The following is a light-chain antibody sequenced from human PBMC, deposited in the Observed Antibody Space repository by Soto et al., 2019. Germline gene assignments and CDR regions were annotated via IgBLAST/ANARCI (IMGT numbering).Light chain of an antibody. J-gene: IGLJ1*01. V-gene: IGLV2-11*01. CDR1: SVDVGAYDF. Sequence: QSALTQPYSVSGSPGQSVTISCTGTSVDVGAYDFVSWYQQHPGKAPKLLIYVVSGRPSGVPHRFSGSKSGNAASLTISGLQAEDEADYYCSSFTTSHTYVFGTGTKVTVL. CDR3: SSFTTSHTYV. CDR2: VVS.